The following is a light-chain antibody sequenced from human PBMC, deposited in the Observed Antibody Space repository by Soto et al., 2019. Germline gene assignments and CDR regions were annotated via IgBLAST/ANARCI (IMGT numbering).Light chain of an antibody. CDR2: QTS. J-gene: IGKJ1*01. CDR1: QYINTR. CDR3: HQRQSWPRT. V-gene: IGKV3-11*01. Sequence: EIVLAQSPATLSSFPADRFTLSCRASQYINTRLAWYQHRPGQAPRLLIYQTSIRAAGIPARFSASGTGTDFTLTISDVQPEDFAVYYCHQRQSWPRTFGQGTKVDIK.